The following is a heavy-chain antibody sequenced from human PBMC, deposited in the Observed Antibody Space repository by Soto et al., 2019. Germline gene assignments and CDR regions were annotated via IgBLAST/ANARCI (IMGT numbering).Heavy chain of an antibody. V-gene: IGHV3-21*01. CDR2: LSGSTSYI. Sequence: EVQLVESGGGLVKPGGSRGPSCAAFGFSSSDYGLNWVRKARGKGRDGVFPLSGSTSYIYYADSLKGRFTVSRDNAEKSLYLQMNSLRAEDTAVYHCARDGPFCSGTGCRDYYHYMDFWGKGTTVIVSS. CDR1: GFSSSDYG. J-gene: IGHJ6*03. CDR3: ARDGPFCSGTGCRDYYHYMDF. D-gene: IGHD2-2*01.